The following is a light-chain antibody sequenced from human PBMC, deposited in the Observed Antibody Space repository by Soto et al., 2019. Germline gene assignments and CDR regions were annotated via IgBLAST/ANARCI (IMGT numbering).Light chain of an antibody. V-gene: IGLV2-14*01. CDR1: SSDVGDYNY. CDR3: SSYTSSSTVV. Sequence: QSVLTQPASVSGSPGQSIAISCTGSSSDVGDYNYVSWYQQHPGNAPKLIIYDLSNRPSGVSNRFSGSKSGNTASLTISGLQAEDEGDYYCSSYTSSSTVVFGGGTKLTVL. CDR2: DLS. J-gene: IGLJ2*01.